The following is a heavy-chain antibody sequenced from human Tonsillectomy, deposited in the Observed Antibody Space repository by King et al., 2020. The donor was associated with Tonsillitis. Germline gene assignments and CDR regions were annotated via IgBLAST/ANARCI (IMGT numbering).Heavy chain of an antibody. CDR1: GFFFTDHF. J-gene: IGHJ3*01. CDR2: INPNSGGT. CDR3: ARDIPGLTTWDGAFDL. Sequence: QLVQSGAEMKKPGASMKVSCKASGFFFTDHFMHWVRQAPGQGLEWMGWINPNSGGTKYALEFQGRVTITRGTSISTAYMELSRLRYDDTAVYFCARDIPGLTTWDGAFDLWGQGTMLTVSS. V-gene: IGHV1-2*02. D-gene: IGHD2-2*02.